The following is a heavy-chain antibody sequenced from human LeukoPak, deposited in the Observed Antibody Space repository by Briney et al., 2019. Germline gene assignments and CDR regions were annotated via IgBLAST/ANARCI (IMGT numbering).Heavy chain of an antibody. V-gene: IGHV3-9*01. D-gene: IGHD3-22*01. J-gene: IGHJ3*02. CDR3: AKEISPSYDSNPFDI. CDR2: ISWNSGSI. CDR1: GFTFDDYA. Sequence: PGGSLRLSCAASGFTFDDYAMHWVRQAPGKGLEWVSGISWNSGSIVYADSVKGRFTISRDNAKNSLYLQMNSLRAEDTALYYCAKEISPSYDSNPFDIWGQGTMVTVSS.